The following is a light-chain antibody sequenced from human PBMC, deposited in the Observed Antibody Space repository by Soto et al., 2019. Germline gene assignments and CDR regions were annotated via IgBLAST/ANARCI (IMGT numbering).Light chain of an antibody. J-gene: IGLJ1*01. Sequence: QSALTQPRSVSGSPGQSVTISCTGTSSDVGGYNYVSWYQQHPGKAPKLMIYDVSKRPSGVPDRFSGSKSGNTASLTISGLQAEDEAEYYCCSYAGSYTHVFGTGPKVTVL. CDR3: CSYAGSYTHV. V-gene: IGLV2-11*01. CDR1: SSDVGGYNY. CDR2: DVS.